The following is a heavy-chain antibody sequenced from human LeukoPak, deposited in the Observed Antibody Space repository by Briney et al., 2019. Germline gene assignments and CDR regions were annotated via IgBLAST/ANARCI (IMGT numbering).Heavy chain of an antibody. D-gene: IGHD5-18*01. CDR2: MNPNSGNT. CDR3: ARVMSGYSYGSFYYYYYMDV. CDR1: GYTFTSYD. V-gene: IGHV1-8*01. J-gene: IGHJ6*03. Sequence: GASVKVSCKASGYTFTSYDINWVRQATGQGLEWMGWMNPNSGNTGYAQRFQGRVTMTRNTSISTAYMELSSLRSEDTAVYYCARVMSGYSYGSFYYYYYMDVWGKGTTVTVSS.